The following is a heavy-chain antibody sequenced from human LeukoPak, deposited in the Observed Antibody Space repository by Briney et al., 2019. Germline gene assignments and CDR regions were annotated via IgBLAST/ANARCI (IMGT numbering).Heavy chain of an antibody. J-gene: IGHJ2*01. Sequence: PSETLSLTCTVSGGSISSYYWSWIRQPPGKGLEWIGYIYYSGSTNYNPSLKSRVTISVDTSKNQFSLKLSSVTAADTAVYYCARVRYYYGSGTYWYFDLWGRGTLVTVSS. CDR1: GGSISSYY. CDR3: ARVRYYYGSGTYWYFDL. V-gene: IGHV4-59*01. CDR2: IYYSGST. D-gene: IGHD3-10*01.